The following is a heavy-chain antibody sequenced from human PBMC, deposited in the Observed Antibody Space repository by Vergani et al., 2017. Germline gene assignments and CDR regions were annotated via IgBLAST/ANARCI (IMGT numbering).Heavy chain of an antibody. J-gene: IGHJ6*02. Sequence: QVQLQQWGAGLLKPSETLSLTCAVYGGSFSGYYWSWIRQPPGKGLEWIGEINHSGSTNYNPSLKSRVTISVDTSKNQFSLKLSSVTAADTAVYYCARHGAATYYYDSSGYAIEGSTTYGMDVWGQGTTVTVSS. D-gene: IGHD3-22*01. V-gene: IGHV4-34*01. CDR1: GGSFSGYY. CDR2: INHSGST. CDR3: ARHGAATYYYDSSGYAIEGSTTYGMDV.